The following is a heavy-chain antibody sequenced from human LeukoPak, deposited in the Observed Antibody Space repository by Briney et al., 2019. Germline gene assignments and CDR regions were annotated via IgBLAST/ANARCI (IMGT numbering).Heavy chain of an antibody. CDR2: INPSGGST. D-gene: IGHD3-3*01. Sequence: ASVKVSCKASGYTFTSYYMHWVRQAPGQGLEWMGIINPSGGSTSYAQKFQGRVTMTRDMSTSTVYMELSSLRSEDTAVYHCARGITIFGVVIPPPYFDYWGQGTLVTVSS. J-gene: IGHJ4*02. CDR1: GYTFTSYY. V-gene: IGHV1-46*01. CDR3: ARGITIFGVVIPPPYFDY.